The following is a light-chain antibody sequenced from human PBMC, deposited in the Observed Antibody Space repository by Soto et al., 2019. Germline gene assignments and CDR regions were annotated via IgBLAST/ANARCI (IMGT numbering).Light chain of an antibody. CDR3: QQYDDWRLLT. V-gene: IGKV3-15*01. CDR1: QSVSSH. Sequence: EVVMTQFPATLSVSPGDKATLSCRASQSVSSHLAWYQQKPGQAPRLLIYGASTRASGVPARFSGSGSGTEFTLTISSLQSEDFAIYYCQQYDDWRLLTFGGGTKVEI. J-gene: IGKJ4*01. CDR2: GAS.